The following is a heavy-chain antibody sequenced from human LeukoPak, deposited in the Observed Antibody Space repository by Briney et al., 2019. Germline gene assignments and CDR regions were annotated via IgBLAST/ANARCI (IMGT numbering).Heavy chain of an antibody. D-gene: IGHD1-26*01. Sequence: GGSLRLSCAASGFTFSSYEMNWVRQAPGKGLEWVSYISSSGSTIYYADSVKGRFTISRDNAKSSLYLQMNSLRAEDTAVYYCASCPHSGRTRWDDAFDIWGQGTMVTVSS. J-gene: IGHJ3*02. CDR3: ASCPHSGRTRWDDAFDI. CDR1: GFTFSSYE. CDR2: ISSSGSTI. V-gene: IGHV3-48*03.